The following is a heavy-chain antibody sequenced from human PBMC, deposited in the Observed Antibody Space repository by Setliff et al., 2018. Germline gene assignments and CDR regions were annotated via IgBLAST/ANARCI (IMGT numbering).Heavy chain of an antibody. J-gene: IGHJ6*02. CDR3: ARDGSSSFYGMDV. D-gene: IGHD6-13*01. CDR1: GFTFSSYS. CDR2: ISSSSSYI. V-gene: IGHV3-21*01. Sequence: GGSLRLSCAASGFTFSSYSMNWVRQAPGTGLEWVSSISSSSSYIYYADSVKGRFTISRDNAKNSLYLQMNSLRAEDTAVYYCARDGSSSFYGMDVWGQGTTVTVSS.